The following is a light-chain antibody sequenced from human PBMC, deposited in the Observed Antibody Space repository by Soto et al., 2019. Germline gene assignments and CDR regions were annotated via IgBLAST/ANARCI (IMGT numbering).Light chain of an antibody. CDR3: QQYNIYWT. V-gene: IGKV1-5*03. CDR1: QSISSW. Sequence: DIKMTQSPATLSVSVGDRVTLTCRASQSISSWLAWYQQKPGKAPKLLIYKASSLESGVPSRFSGSGSRTEFTLTISSLQPDDFATYYCQQYNIYWTFGQGTKVDIK. J-gene: IGKJ1*01. CDR2: KAS.